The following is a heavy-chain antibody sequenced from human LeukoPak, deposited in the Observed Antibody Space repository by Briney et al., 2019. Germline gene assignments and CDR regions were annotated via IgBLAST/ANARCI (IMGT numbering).Heavy chain of an antibody. CDR1: GGSISSYY. V-gene: IGHV4-59*01. CDR3: ARVSIGYSYGYDRHDYMGV. CDR2: IYYSGST. Sequence: PSETLSLTCTVSGGSISSYYWSWIRQPPGKGLEWIGYIYYSGSTNYNPSLKSRVTISVDTSKNQFSLKLSSVTAADTAVYYCARVSIGYSYGYDRHDYMGVWGKGTTVTVSS. D-gene: IGHD5-18*01. J-gene: IGHJ6*03.